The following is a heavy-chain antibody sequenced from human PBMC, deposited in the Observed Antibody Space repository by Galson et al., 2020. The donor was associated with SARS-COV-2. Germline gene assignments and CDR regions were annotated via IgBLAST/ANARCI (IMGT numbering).Heavy chain of an antibody. Sequence: TLSLTCTVSGDSFRSRDYFWSWFRQRPGKGLEWIGYISNRGSTYYSPSLTSRDSISVDTSKNQFSLRLSSVNAADTAMYYCARVRSTAMVKYFDYWGQGILVTVSS. CDR2: ISNRGST. J-gene: IGHJ4*02. D-gene: IGHD5-18*01. V-gene: IGHV4-31*03. CDR3: ARVRSTAMVKYFDY. CDR1: GDSFRSRDYF.